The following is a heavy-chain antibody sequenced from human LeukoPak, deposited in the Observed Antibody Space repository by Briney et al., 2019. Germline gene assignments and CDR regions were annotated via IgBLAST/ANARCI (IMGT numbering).Heavy chain of an antibody. CDR3: ARTLWERLLDY. J-gene: IGHJ4*02. CDR1: GGSISSSSYY. V-gene: IGHV4-61*01. D-gene: IGHD1-26*01. Sequence: PSETLSLTCTVSGGSISSSSYYWSWIRQPPGKGLEWIGYIYYSGSTNYNPSLKSRVTISVDTSKNQFSLKLSSVTAADTAVYYCARTLWERLLDYWGQGTLVTVSS. CDR2: IYYSGST.